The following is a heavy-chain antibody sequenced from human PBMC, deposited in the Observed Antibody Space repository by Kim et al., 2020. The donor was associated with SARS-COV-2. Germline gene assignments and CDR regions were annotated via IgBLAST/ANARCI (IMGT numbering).Heavy chain of an antibody. CDR2: ISWDSGSI. CDR3: AKDMSDYVWGRYHEPGYVYY. J-gene: IGHJ4*02. CDR1: GFTFGDYA. D-gene: IGHD3-16*01. V-gene: IGHV3-9*01. Sequence: GGSLRLSCAASGFTFGDYAMHWVRQAPGKGLEWVSGISWDSGSIGYADSVKGRFTISRDNAKNSLYLQMNSLRAEDTAMDYCAKDMSDYVWGRYHEPGYVYYWGQGTLVTVSS.